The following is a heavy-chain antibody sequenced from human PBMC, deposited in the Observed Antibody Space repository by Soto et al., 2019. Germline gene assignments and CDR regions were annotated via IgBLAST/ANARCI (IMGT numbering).Heavy chain of an antibody. J-gene: IGHJ6*02. CDR3: ARDANYDFWSGYYPPVDV. CDR1: GFTFSSYE. CDR2: ISSSGSTI. D-gene: IGHD3-3*01. V-gene: IGHV3-48*03. Sequence: PGGYLRLSCAASGFTFSSYEMNWVRQAPGKGLERVSYISSSGSTIYYADSVQGRFTISRDNAKNALYLQMNSLRAEDTAVYYCARDANYDFWSGYYPPVDVWGQGTPVTVSS.